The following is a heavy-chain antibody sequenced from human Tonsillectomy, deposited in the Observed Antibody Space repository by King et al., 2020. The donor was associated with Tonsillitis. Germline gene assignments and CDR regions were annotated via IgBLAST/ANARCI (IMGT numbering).Heavy chain of an antibody. Sequence: QLQESGPGLVKPSETLSLTCTVSGGSISSYYWSWIRQPPGKGLEWIGYIYYSGSTNYNPSLKSRVTISVDTSKNQFSLKLSSVTAADTAVYYCARDRYSSGWYGGWFDTWGQGTLVTVSS. D-gene: IGHD6-19*01. J-gene: IGHJ5*02. V-gene: IGHV4-59*01. CDR3: ARDRYSSGWYGGWFDT. CDR2: IYYSGST. CDR1: GGSISSYY.